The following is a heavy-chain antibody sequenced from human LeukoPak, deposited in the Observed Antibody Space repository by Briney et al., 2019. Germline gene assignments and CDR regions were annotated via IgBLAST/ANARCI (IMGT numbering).Heavy chain of an antibody. J-gene: IGHJ3*02. CDR2: INHSGST. V-gene: IGHV4-34*01. D-gene: IGHD3-10*01. Sequence: PSETLSLTCAVYGGSFSGYYWSWIRQPPGKGLEWIGEINHSGSTNYNPSLKSRVTISVDRSKNQFSLKLSSVTAADTAVYYCARDLAGDAFDIWGQGTMVTVSS. CDR1: GGSFSGYY. CDR3: ARDLAGDAFDI.